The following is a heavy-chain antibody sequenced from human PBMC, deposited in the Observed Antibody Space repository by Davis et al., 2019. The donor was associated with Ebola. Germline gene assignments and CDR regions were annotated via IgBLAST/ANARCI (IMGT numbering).Heavy chain of an antibody. CDR2: INHSGST. Sequence: SETLSLTCTVSGGSISGYYWSWIRQPPGKGLEWIGEINHSGSTNYNPSLKSRVTISVDTSKNQFSLKLSSVTAADTAVYYCARAVGATTVWFDPWGQGTLVTVSS. CDR1: GGSISGYY. V-gene: IGHV4-34*01. CDR3: ARAVGATTVWFDP. J-gene: IGHJ5*02. D-gene: IGHD1-26*01.